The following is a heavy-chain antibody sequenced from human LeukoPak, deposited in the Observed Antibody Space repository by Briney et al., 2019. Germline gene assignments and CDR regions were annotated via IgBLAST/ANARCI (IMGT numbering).Heavy chain of an antibody. D-gene: IGHD1-26*01. CDR3: ALRSGTDDAYDI. CDR1: GYNFLTHW. CDR2: IYPSDSDT. Sequence: KDGESLKIPCKASGYNFLTHWIGWVRQMPGKGLEWMGIIYPSDSDTRYSPSFRGQVTISADKSTTTAYLQWRSLKASDTAMYYCALRSGTDDAYDIWGQGTLVTVSS. V-gene: IGHV5-51*01. J-gene: IGHJ3*02.